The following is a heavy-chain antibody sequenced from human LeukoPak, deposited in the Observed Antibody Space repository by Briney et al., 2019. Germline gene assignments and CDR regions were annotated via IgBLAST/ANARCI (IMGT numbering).Heavy chain of an antibody. J-gene: IGHJ4*02. Sequence: GGSLRLSCAVSGFTFSDYWLTWVRQTPGNGLKFVANINRDGSVKNYVDSVKGRFTISRDNAKNSLYLQMTSLRVDDTAIYYCARDPGFSSFDYWGQGILVTVSS. CDR1: GFTFSDYW. CDR3: ARDPGFSSFDY. V-gene: IGHV3-7*01. D-gene: IGHD3-3*02. CDR2: INRDGSVK.